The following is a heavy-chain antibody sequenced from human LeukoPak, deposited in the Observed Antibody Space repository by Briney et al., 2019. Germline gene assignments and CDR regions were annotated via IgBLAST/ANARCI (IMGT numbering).Heavy chain of an antibody. CDR1: GFTFSSYA. D-gene: IGHD3-10*01. V-gene: IGHV3-23*01. Sequence: PGGSLRLSCAASGFTFSSYAMSWVRQAPGKGLEWVSAISGSGGSTYYADSVKGRFTISRDNSKNTLYLQMNSLRAEDTAVYYCAKDQEVQGVIHSWFDPWGQGTLVTVSS. CDR3: AKDQEVQGVIHSWFDP. J-gene: IGHJ5*02. CDR2: ISGSGGST.